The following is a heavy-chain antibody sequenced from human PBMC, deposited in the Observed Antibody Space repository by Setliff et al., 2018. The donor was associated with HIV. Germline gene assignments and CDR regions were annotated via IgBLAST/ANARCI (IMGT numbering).Heavy chain of an antibody. Sequence: SENLSLTCTDSCGSISSYYWRWIRQPPGKGLEWIGYIYTSGSTNYNPSLKSRVTISVDTSKNQFSLKLSSVTASDTAVYYCARGLSFYDPGGFDYWGQGTLVTVSS. CDR1: CGSISSYY. CDR3: ARGLSFYDPGGFDY. J-gene: IGHJ4*02. CDR2: IYTSGST. V-gene: IGHV4-4*09. D-gene: IGHD3-22*01.